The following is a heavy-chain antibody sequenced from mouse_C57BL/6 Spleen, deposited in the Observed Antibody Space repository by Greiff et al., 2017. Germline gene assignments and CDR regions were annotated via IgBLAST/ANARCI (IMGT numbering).Heavy chain of an antibody. CDR2: IYPGSGST. V-gene: IGHV1-55*01. J-gene: IGHJ4*01. CDR1: GYTFPSYW. CDR3: ARKDRGDAMDY. Sequence: QVQLQQPGAELVKPGASVKMSCKASGYTFPSYWITWVKQRPGQGLEWIGDIYPGSGSTNYNEKFKSKATLTVDTSSSTAYMQLSSLTSEDSAVYYCARKDRGDAMDYWGQGTSVTVSS.